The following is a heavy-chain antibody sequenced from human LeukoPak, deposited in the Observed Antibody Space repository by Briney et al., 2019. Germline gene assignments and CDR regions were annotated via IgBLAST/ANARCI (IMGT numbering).Heavy chain of an antibody. CDR3: ARDLWVPTNRWFDY. V-gene: IGHV1-18*01. CDR1: GYTLTSYC. J-gene: IGHJ4*02. Sequence: ASVKVSCKASGYTLTSYCISWVRQAPGQGLEWMGWISAYDGNTNYAQKLQGRVTMTTDTSTSTAYMELRSLRSDDTAVYYCARDLWVPTNRWFDYWGQGTLVTVSS. CDR2: ISAYDGNT. D-gene: IGHD2-2*01.